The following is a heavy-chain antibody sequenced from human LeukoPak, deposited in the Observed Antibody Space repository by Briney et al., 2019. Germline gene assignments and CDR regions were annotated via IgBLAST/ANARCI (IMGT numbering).Heavy chain of an antibody. V-gene: IGHV1-8*01. Sequence: SVKVSCKASGYTFTTYDISLGRQATGQGLESRRGVNPNSGNTGYEQKFQGRVTMTRDSSINTVYMELSSLRSEDTAVYYCARGLRRGGGNGIYFDYWGQGTMVTVSS. CDR2: VNPNSGNT. CDR1: GYTFTTYD. CDR3: ARGLRRGGGNGIYFDY. D-gene: IGHD2-15*01. J-gene: IGHJ4*02.